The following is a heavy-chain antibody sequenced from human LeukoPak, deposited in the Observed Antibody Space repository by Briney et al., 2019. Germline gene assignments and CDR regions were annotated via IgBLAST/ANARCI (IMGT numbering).Heavy chain of an antibody. CDR3: ARAGSPNWFDP. CDR1: GGSISSFY. D-gene: IGHD2-15*01. J-gene: IGHJ5*02. CDR2: IYYSGST. V-gene: IGHV4-59*01. Sequence: SETLSLTCTVSGGSISSFYWSWIRQPPGKGLEWIGYIYYSGSTNYNPSLKSRVTISVDTSKNQFSLKLSSVTAADTAVYYCARAGSPNWFDPWGQGTLVTVSS.